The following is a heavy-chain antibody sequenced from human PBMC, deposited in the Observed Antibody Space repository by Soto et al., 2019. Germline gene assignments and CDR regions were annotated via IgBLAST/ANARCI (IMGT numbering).Heavy chain of an antibody. D-gene: IGHD3-22*01. V-gene: IGHV1-69*06. CDR1: GVTFSSYA. CDR3: ATSRRDYYDSSGYSAGDY. Sequence: GASVKVSCKASGVTFSSYAISWVRQAPGQGLEWMGGIIPIFGTANYAQKFQGRVTITADKSTSTAYMELSSLRSEDTAVYYCATSRRDYYDSSGYSAGDYWGQGTLVTVSS. CDR2: IIPIFGTA. J-gene: IGHJ4*02.